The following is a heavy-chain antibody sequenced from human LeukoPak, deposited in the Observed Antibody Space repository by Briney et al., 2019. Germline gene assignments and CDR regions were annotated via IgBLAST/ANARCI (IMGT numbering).Heavy chain of an antibody. D-gene: IGHD3-16*01. CDR2: TRYDGSNK. CDR1: GFTFSSYG. Sequence: PGGSLRLSCAASGFTFSSYGMHWVRQAPDKGLEWAAFTRYDGSNKYYADFVKGRFTISRDNSKNTLYLQMNSLRADDTAVYYCARAPMISGLDYWGQGTLVIVSS. CDR3: ARAPMISGLDY. V-gene: IGHV3-30*02. J-gene: IGHJ4*02.